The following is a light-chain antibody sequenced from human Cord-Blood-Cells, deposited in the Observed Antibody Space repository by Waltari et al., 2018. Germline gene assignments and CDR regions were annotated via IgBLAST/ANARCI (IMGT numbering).Light chain of an antibody. J-gene: IGKJ1*01. Sequence: DIQMTQSPSSLSASVGDRVPITCRARQSSSSYLNWYQQKPGKAPKLLIYAASSLQSGVPSRFSGSGSGTDFTLTISSLQPEDFATYYCQQSYSTPWTFCQGTKVEIK. CDR1: QSSSSY. CDR3: QQSYSTPWT. CDR2: AAS. V-gene: IGKV1-39*01.